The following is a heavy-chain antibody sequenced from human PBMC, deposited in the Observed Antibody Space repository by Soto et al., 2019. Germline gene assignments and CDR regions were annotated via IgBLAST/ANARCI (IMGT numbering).Heavy chain of an antibody. CDR1: GGSTTNYC. J-gene: IGHJ6*02. CDR3: ARQAPLRDSGSYFWYYGMDV. Sequence: SETLCVTCPVAGGSTTNYCLNWIRPPPGKGLEWIAYYYYSGTNYNPSLKSRVTISVDTAKNQFSLRLRSVTAADTAVYYCARQAPLRDSGSYFWYYGMDVWGQGTTVTVSS. CDR2: YYYSGT. V-gene: IGHV4-59*08. D-gene: IGHD1-26*01.